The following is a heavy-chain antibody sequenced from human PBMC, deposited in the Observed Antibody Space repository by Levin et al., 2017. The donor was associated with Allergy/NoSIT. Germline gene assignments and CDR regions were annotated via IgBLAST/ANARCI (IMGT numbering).Heavy chain of an antibody. CDR1: GYTFTGYY. D-gene: IGHD2-2*01. CDR2: INPNSGGT. Sequence: PLASVKVSCKASGYTFTGYYMHWVRQAPGQGLEWMGWINPNSGGTNYAQKFQGRVTMTRDTSISTAYMELSRLRSDDTAVYYCARGTVVVPAAPSPHDYWGQGTLVTVSS. CDR3: ARGTVVVPAAPSPHDY. J-gene: IGHJ4*02. V-gene: IGHV1-2*02.